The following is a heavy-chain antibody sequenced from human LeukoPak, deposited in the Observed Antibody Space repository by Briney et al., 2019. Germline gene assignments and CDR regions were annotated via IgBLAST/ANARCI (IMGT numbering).Heavy chain of an antibody. CDR1: GGSISSYY. V-gene: IGHV4-59*01. CDR3: ARDRGYGPFDY. Sequence: PSETLSLTCTVSGGSISSYYWSWIRQPPGKGLEWIGYIYYSGSTNYNPSLKSRVTISVDTSKNQFSLKLSSVTAADTAVYYWARDRGYGPFDYWGQGTLVTVSS. CDR2: IYYSGST. D-gene: IGHD3-10*01. J-gene: IGHJ4*02.